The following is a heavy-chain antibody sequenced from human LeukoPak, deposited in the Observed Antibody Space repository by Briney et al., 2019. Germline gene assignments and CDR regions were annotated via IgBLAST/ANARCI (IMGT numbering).Heavy chain of an antibody. CDR3: ARAWLVSDYYYYGMDV. V-gene: IGHV1-69*01. CDR1: GGTFSIYA. J-gene: IGHJ6*02. D-gene: IGHD6-19*01. Sequence: GASVKVSCKASGGTFSIYAISWVRQAPGQGLEWMGGIIPIFGTANYAQKFQGRVTITADESTSTAYMELSSLRSEDTAVYYCARAWLVSDYYYYGMDVWGQGTTVTVSS. CDR2: IIPIFGTA.